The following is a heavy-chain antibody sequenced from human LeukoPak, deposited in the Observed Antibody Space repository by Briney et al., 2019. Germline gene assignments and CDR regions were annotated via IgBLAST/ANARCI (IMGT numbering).Heavy chain of an antibody. V-gene: IGHV3-21*01. CDR1: GFTFSSYS. CDR2: ISSSSSYI. D-gene: IGHD3-10*01. CDR3: ARVKYVRGVTQYYFDY. Sequence: GSLRLSCAASGFTFSSYSMNWVRQAPGKGLEWVSSISSSSSYIYYADSVKGRFTISRDNAKNSLYLQMNSLRAEDTAVYYCARVKYVRGVTQYYFDYWGQGTLVTVSS. J-gene: IGHJ4*02.